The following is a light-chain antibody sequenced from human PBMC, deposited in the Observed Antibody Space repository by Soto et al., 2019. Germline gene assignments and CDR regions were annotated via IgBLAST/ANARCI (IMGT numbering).Light chain of an antibody. Sequence: DIQMTQSPSTLSASVGDRVTITCRASQSISSWLAWYQQKPGKAPKLLIYKESSLESGVPSRFRGSGSGTEFTPTISTLQPDDYATYSCQHYNSYSPTFGQGTKVEIK. CDR3: QHYNSYSPT. V-gene: IGKV1-5*03. CDR1: QSISSW. CDR2: KES. J-gene: IGKJ1*01.